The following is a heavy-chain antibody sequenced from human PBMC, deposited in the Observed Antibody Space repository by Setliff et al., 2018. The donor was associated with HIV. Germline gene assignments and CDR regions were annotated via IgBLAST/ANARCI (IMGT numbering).Heavy chain of an antibody. J-gene: IGHJ3*02. CDR3: ARTAYYRDSSGYYSVAFDM. D-gene: IGHD3-22*01. Sequence: PGGSLRLSCAASGFTFSSYDMHWVRQATGKGLEWVSAIGTAGDTYYLDSVKGRFTISREDARNSGYLQMNSLRDDDTAVYFCARTAYYRDSSGYYSVAFDMWGPGTMVTVSS. CDR1: GFTFSSYD. CDR2: IGTAGDT. V-gene: IGHV3-13*01.